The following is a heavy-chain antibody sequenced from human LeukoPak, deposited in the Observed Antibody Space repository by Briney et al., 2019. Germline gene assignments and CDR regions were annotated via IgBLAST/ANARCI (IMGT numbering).Heavy chain of an antibody. J-gene: IGHJ5*02. D-gene: IGHD4-17*01. CDR2: INPNSGGT. V-gene: IGHV1-2*02. CDR3: ARDITVTIGDWFDP. CDR1: GYTFTGYY. Sequence: ASVKVSFKASGYTFTGYYMHWVRQAPGQGLEWMGWINPNSGGTNYAQKFQGRVTMTRDTSISTAYMELSRLRSDDTAVYYCARDITVTIGDWFDPWGQGTLVTVSS.